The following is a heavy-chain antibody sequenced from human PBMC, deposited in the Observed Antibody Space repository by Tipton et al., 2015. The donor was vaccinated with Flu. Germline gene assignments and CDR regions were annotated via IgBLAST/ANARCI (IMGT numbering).Heavy chain of an antibody. Sequence: SLRLSCAASGFIFRTYAMHWVRQAPGKGLEYVSAVSSNGGSTYYANSVKGRFTISRDNSKNTLYLQMGGLRAEDTAVYYCARASYYDSSGYYEGAFDIWGQGTMVTVSS. CDR1: GFIFRTYA. J-gene: IGHJ3*02. D-gene: IGHD3-22*01. V-gene: IGHV3-64*01. CDR3: ARASYYDSSGYYEGAFDI. CDR2: VSSNGGST.